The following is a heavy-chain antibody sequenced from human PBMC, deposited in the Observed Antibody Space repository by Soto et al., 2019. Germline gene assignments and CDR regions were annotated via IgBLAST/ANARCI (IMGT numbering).Heavy chain of an antibody. V-gene: IGHV3-74*01. CDR3: ARDGDYDYIWGSYRPFDY. CDR2: INSDGSST. D-gene: IGHD3-16*02. Sequence: GGSLRLSCAASGFTFSSYWMHWVRQAPGKGLVWVSRINSDGSSTSYADSVKGRFTISRDNAKNTLYLQMNSLRAEDTAVYYCARDGDYDYIWGSYRPFDYWGQGTLVTVSS. J-gene: IGHJ4*02. CDR1: GFTFSSYW.